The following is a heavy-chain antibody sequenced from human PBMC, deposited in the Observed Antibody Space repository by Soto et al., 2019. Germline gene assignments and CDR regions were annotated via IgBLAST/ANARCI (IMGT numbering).Heavy chain of an antibody. J-gene: IGHJ4*02. V-gene: IGHV1-69*04. CDR2: IIPILGIA. CDR1: GGTFSSYT. Sequence: SVKVSCKASGGTFSSYTISWVRQAPGQGLEWMGRIIPILGIANYAQKFQGRVTITADKSTSTAYMELSSLRSEDTAVYYCARDLMTTVTMDYFDYWGQGTLVTVSS. CDR3: ARDLMTTVTMDYFDY. D-gene: IGHD4-17*01.